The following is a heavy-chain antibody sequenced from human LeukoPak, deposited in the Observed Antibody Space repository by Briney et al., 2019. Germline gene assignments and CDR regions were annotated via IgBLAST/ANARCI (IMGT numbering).Heavy chain of an antibody. D-gene: IGHD6-25*01. Sequence: GGSLRLSCAASGFTFSNYYMSWVRQAPGKGLEWVSAISGSGGTTYYADSVKGRFTISRDNSKNTLFLQMNSLRAEDTAVYYCARVGSAGMDVWGQGTTVTVSS. J-gene: IGHJ6*02. CDR1: GFTFSNYY. CDR2: ISGSGGTT. CDR3: ARVGSAGMDV. V-gene: IGHV3-23*01.